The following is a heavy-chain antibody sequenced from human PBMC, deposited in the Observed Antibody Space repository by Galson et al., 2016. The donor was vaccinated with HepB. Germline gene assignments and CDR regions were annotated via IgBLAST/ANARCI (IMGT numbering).Heavy chain of an antibody. J-gene: IGHJ5*01. D-gene: IGHD2/OR15-2a*01. Sequence: SLRLSCAASGFSFSDSYMTWMRQAPGKGLEWVSDISTRASTINYADSVKGRFTISRDNAKNSLYLHMSNLTTEDTAVYYCARELSTWFDSWGQGTLVTVSS. CDR1: GFSFSDSY. CDR3: ARELSTWFDS. V-gene: IGHV3-11*01. CDR2: ISTRASTI.